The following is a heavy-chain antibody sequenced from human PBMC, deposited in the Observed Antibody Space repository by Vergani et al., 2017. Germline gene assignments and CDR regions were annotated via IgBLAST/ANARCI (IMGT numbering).Heavy chain of an antibody. Sequence: QVQVVQSGAEVKKSGASVKVFCKTSGHTFSNYYMHWVRQAPGQGLEWMGMIYPSGGHTNYAQKFQGRVTMTRDTSTNTVYMGLSCLRSEDTAIYYCARGDNGILYGDRYWGQGTLVTVS. CDR2: IYPSGGHT. CDR3: ARGDNGILYGDRY. D-gene: IGHD3-9*01. V-gene: IGHV1-46*03. CDR1: GHTFSNYY. J-gene: IGHJ4*02.